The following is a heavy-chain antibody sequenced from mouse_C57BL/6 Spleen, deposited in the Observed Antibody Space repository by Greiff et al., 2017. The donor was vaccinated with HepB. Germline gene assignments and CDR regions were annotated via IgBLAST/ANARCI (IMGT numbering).Heavy chain of an antibody. Sequence: DVMLVESGGGLVQPGGSLKLSCAASGFTFSDYYMYWVRQTPEKRLEWVAYISNGGGSTYYPDTVKGRFTISRDNAKNTLYLQMSRLKSEDTAMYYCARQIHYYGSSIYWYFDVWGTGTTVTVSS. D-gene: IGHD1-1*01. CDR2: ISNGGGST. CDR1: GFTFSDYY. J-gene: IGHJ1*03. V-gene: IGHV5-12*01. CDR3: ARQIHYYGSSIYWYFDV.